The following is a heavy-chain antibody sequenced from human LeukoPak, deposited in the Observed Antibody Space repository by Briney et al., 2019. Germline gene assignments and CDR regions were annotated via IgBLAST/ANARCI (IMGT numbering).Heavy chain of an antibody. CDR3: ARPGYSYGYYYYYYMDV. J-gene: IGHJ6*03. CDR1: GFTFSSYE. V-gene: IGHV3-48*03. Sequence: GGSLRLSCVASGFTFSSYEMNWVRQAPGKGLEWVSYISSSGSTIYYADSVKGRFTISRDNAKNSLYLQMNSLRAEDTAVYYCARPGYSYGYYYYYYMDVWGKGTTVTVSS. CDR2: ISSSGSTI. D-gene: IGHD5-18*01.